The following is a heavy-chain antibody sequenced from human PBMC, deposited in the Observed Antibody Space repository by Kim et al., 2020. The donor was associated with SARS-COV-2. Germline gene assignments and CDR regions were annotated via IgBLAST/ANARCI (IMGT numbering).Heavy chain of an antibody. CDR1: GFTFSSYG. J-gene: IGHJ3*02. Sequence: GGSLRLSCAASGFTFSSYGMHWVRQAPGKGLEWVAVIWYDGSNKYYADSVKGRFTISRDNSKNTLYLQMSSLRAEDTAVYYCARGGYYDSSGYYAFDIWGQGTIVTVSS. CDR3: ARGGYYDSSGYYAFDI. V-gene: IGHV3-33*01. CDR2: IWYDGSNK. D-gene: IGHD3-22*01.